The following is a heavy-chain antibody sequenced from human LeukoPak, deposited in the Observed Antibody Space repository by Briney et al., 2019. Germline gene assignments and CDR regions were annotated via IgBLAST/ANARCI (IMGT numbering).Heavy chain of an antibody. J-gene: IGHJ4*02. V-gene: IGHV3-21*01. CDR2: ISSSSSYI. CDR3: APLVGATASRKYYFDY. CDR1: GFTFSSYS. D-gene: IGHD1-26*01. Sequence: KTGGSLRLSCAASGFTFSSYSMNWVRQAPGKGLDCVSSISSSSSYIYYADSVKGRFTISGDNAKNSLYLQMNSLRAEDTAVYYCAPLVGATASRKYYFDYWGQGTLVTVSS.